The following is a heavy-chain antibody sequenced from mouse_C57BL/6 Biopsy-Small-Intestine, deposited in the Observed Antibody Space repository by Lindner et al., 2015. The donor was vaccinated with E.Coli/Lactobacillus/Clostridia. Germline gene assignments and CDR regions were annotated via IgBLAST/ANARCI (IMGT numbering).Heavy chain of an antibody. CDR3: ARDPRVLMVPGIITRVGY. CDR2: INPNTGGT. Sequence: SVKVSCKASEYTFTDSYLHWVRQAPGQGLEWMGWINPNTGGTNSAQKFQGRLTMTRDTSISTAYMELSSLRSDDTAIYYCARDPRVLMVPGIITRVGYWGQGTLVTVSS. V-gene: IGHV1-18*01. J-gene: IGHJ4*01. D-gene: IGHD2-12*01. CDR1: EYTFTDSY.